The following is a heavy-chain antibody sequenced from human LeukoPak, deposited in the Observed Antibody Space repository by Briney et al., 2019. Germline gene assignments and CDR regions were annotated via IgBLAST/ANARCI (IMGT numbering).Heavy chain of an antibody. V-gene: IGHV3-49*02. CDR2: IRSKTYGGTG. D-gene: IGHD1-26*01. Sequence: SWVRQAPGKGLEWVGFIRSKTYGGTGEYAASVKGRFTISRDDSKSIAHLQMNSLKTEDTAVYYCTRSESGTYKGGFDFWGQGTLVTVSS. CDR3: TRSESGTYKGGFDF. J-gene: IGHJ4*02.